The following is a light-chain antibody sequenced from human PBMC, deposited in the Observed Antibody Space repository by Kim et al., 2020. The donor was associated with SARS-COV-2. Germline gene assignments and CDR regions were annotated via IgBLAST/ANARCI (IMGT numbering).Light chain of an antibody. V-gene: IGLV2-11*01. CDR2: HVN. CDR1: SSDVGAYDF. J-gene: IGLJ2*01. Sequence: QSALTQPPSVSGSPGQSVTIFCTGTSSDVGAYDFVSWYQQHPGKVPKLMIYHVNRRPSGVPDRFSGSKSGNTASLTISGLQADDEADYYCCSYAGRYSAVFGGGTQLTVL. CDR3: CSYAGRYSAV.